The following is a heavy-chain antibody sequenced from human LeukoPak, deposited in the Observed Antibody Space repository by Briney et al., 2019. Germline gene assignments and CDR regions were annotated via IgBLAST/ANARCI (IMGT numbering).Heavy chain of an antibody. CDR3: AREAYYDSSGYYQRVFDY. CDR2: IYTSGST. D-gene: IGHD3-22*01. J-gene: IGHJ4*02. CDR1: GGSISSYC. Sequence: SPTLSPICTLSGGSISSYCWSSIRQPAGEGLEWIGRIYTSGSTNYNPSLKSRVTISVDKPKNQFSLKLSSVTAADTAVYYCAREAYYDSSGYYQRVFDYWGQGTVVTVSS. V-gene: IGHV4-4*07.